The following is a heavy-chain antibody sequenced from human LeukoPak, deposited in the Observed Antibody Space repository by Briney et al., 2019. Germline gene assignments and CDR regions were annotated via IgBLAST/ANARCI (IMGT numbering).Heavy chain of an antibody. CDR3: AKEGSSWYYFDY. Sequence: PGGSLRLSCAGSGFIFSNYAMSWVRQAPGKGLEWVSGIKGNGFDTYYADSVKGRFTISRDNSKNTLYLQMNSLRAEDTAVYYCAKEGSSWYYFDYWGQGTLVTVSS. J-gene: IGHJ4*02. CDR1: GFIFSNYA. CDR2: IKGNGFDT. V-gene: IGHV3-23*01. D-gene: IGHD6-13*01.